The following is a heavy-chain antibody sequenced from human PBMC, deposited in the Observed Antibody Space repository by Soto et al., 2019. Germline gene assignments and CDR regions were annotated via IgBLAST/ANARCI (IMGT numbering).Heavy chain of an antibody. CDR2: IIPIFGTA. CDR1: GGTFTRYA. J-gene: IGHJ6*02. V-gene: IGHV1-69*12. CDR3: ATRRAAAGSYYYGMDV. D-gene: IGHD6-13*01. Sequence: QVQLVQSGAEVLKPGSSVKVSCKSSGGTFTRYAVNWVRQAPGQGLEWMGGIIPIFGTANYAQKFQGRVTITADESTSTAYMELSSLRSEDTAMYYCATRRAAAGSYYYGMDVWGQGTTVTVS.